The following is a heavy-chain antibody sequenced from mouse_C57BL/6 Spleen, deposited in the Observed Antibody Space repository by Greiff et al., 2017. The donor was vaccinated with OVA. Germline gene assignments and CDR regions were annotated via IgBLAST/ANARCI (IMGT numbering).Heavy chain of an antibody. CDR3: ARSLCDDYGSSHWYFDV. D-gene: IGHD1-1*01. CDR2: IDPSDSET. Sequence: QVQLQQPGAELVRPGSSVKLSCKASGYTFTSYWMHWVKQRPIQGLEWIGNIDPSDSETHYNQKFKDKATLTVDKSASTAYMQLSSLTSEDSAVYDCARSLCDDYGSSHWYFDVWGTGTTVTVSS. V-gene: IGHV1-52*01. CDR1: GYTFTSYW. J-gene: IGHJ1*03.